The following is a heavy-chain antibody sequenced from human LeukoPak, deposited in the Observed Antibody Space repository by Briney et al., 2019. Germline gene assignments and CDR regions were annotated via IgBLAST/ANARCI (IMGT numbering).Heavy chain of an antibody. V-gene: IGHV1-2*02. CDR1: GYAFTDYF. CDR3: ARDDRDVVATLND. CDR2: MNPNNGGT. D-gene: IGHD5-12*01. Sequence: GASVKVSCKASGYAFTDYFLHWVRQAPGQGLEWMGWMNPNNGGTNYAEKFQGRVTMTRDTSISTAYMELSRLRSDDTAVYYCARDDRDVVATLNDWGQGTLVTVSS. J-gene: IGHJ4*02.